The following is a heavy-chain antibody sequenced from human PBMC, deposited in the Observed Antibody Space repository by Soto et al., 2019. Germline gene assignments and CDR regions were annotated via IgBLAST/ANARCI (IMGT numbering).Heavy chain of an antibody. D-gene: IGHD3-9*01. Sequence: GGSLRLSCAASGFTFSSYAMSWVRQAPGKGLEWVSAISGSGGSTYYADSVKGRFTISRDNSKNTLYLQMNSLRAEDTAVYYCAKGTSDILTGYYWYYYYGMDVWGQGTTVTVSS. CDR3: AKGTSDILTGYYWYYYYGMDV. V-gene: IGHV3-23*01. J-gene: IGHJ6*02. CDR1: GFTFSSYA. CDR2: ISGSGGST.